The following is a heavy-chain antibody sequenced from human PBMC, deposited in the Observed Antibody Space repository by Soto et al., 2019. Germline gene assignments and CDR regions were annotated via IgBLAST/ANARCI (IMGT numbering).Heavy chain of an antibody. Sequence: PSETLSLTCTVSGGSISSGDYYWSWIRQPPGKGLEWIGYIYYSGSTYYNPSLKSRVTISVDTSKNQFSLKLSSVTAADTAVYYCRGVPAASYYYYGMDVWGQGTTVTVSS. V-gene: IGHV4-30-4*01. CDR3: RGVPAASYYYYGMDV. D-gene: IGHD2-2*01. CDR1: GGSISSGDYY. CDR2: IYYSGST. J-gene: IGHJ6*02.